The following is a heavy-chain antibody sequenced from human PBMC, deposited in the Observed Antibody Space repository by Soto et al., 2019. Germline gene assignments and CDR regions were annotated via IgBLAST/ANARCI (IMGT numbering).Heavy chain of an antibody. J-gene: IGHJ6*02. CDR1: GYSFTIYW. D-gene: IGHD3-3*01. V-gene: IGHV5-51*01. CDR3: ARLGEWSDYYYGMDV. Sequence: GESLKISCKGSGYSFTIYWIGWVRQMPGKGLEWVGIIYPGDSDTRYSPSFQGQVTISADKSISTAYLQWSSLKASDTAMYYCARLGEWSDYYYGMDVWGQGTTVTVSS. CDR2: IYPGDSDT.